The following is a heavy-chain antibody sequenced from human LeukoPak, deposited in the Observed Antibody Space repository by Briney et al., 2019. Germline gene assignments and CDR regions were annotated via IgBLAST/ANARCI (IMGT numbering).Heavy chain of an antibody. CDR3: ARDYGNGWTLDY. J-gene: IGHJ4*02. CDR2: IWYDGSNK. CDR1: GFTFSSYG. D-gene: IGHD6-19*01. V-gene: IGHV3-33*01. Sequence: GGSLRLSCAASGFTFSSYGMHWVRQAPGKGLEWVAVIWYDGSNKYYADSVKGRFTISRDNSKNTLYLQMNSLRAEDTAVYYCARDYGNGWTLDYWGQGTLVTVSS.